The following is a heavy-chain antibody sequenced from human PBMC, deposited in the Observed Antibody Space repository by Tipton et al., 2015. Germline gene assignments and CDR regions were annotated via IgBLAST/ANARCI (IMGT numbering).Heavy chain of an antibody. CDR2: INHRGNT. J-gene: IGHJ6*02. Sequence: TLSLTCAVYGGSFNGFYWNWIRQSPGKGLEWIGEINHRGNTNYNPSLKSRATLSVDMSNNYFSLKLTSVTAADTAVYYCARVGTIFGVATYGMDVWGQGTTVTVSS. CDR1: GGSFNGFY. CDR3: ARVGTIFGVATYGMDV. D-gene: IGHD3-3*01. V-gene: IGHV4-34*01.